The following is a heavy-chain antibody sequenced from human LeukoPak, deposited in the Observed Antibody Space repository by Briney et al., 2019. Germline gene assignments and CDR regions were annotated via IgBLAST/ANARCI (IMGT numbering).Heavy chain of an antibody. CDR3: ARRLGYNYYDSSGYYL. CDR2: IYPGDSDT. V-gene: IGHV5-51*01. CDR1: GYSFTTYW. Sequence: GESLKISCKGSGYSFTTYWIGWVRQMPGKGLEWMGIIYPGDSDTRYSPSFQGQVTISADKSISTAYLQWSSLKASDTAMYYCARRLGYNYYDSSGYYLWGQGTLVTVSS. J-gene: IGHJ4*02. D-gene: IGHD3-22*01.